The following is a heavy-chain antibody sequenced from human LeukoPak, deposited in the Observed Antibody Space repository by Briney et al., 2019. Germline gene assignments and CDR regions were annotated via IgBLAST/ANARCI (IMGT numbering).Heavy chain of an antibody. V-gene: IGHV3-48*02. CDR1: GFTFSSYN. CDR2: ISSSGSTI. CDR3: ARLEYYYVSGNYYKLFDY. J-gene: IGHJ4*02. Sequence: GEPLRLSCAASGFTFSSYNMNWVRQAPGKGLEWVSDISSSGSTIYFADSVKGRFTISRDNAKNSLYLQMNSLRDEDTAVYYCARLEYYYVSGNYYKLFDYWGQGTLVT. D-gene: IGHD3-10*01.